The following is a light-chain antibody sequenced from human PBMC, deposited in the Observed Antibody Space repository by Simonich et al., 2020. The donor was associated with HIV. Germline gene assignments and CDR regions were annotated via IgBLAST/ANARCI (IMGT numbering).Light chain of an antibody. Sequence: IVMTQSPASLSVSPGERATLSYRASQSVSSNLAWYQQTAGQAPRLLIYGASTRATGIPARFSGSGSGTEFTLTISSLQSEDFAVYYCQQYNNWPPITFGQGTRLEIK. CDR1: QSVSSN. CDR2: GAS. CDR3: QQYNNWPPIT. J-gene: IGKJ5*01. V-gene: IGKV3-15*01.